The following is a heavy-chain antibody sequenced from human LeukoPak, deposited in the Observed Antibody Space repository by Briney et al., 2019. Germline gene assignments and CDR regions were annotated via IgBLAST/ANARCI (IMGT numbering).Heavy chain of an antibody. CDR1: GFTFSSYA. J-gene: IGHJ4*02. CDR3: ARTAWGDYAFDY. V-gene: IGHV3-53*01. D-gene: IGHD4-17*01. Sequence: GRSLRLSCAASGFTFSSYAMHWVRQAPGKGLEWVSVIYSGGSTYYADSVKGRFTISRDNSKNTLNLQMNSLRAEDTAVYYCARTAWGDYAFDYWGQGTLVTVSS. CDR2: IYSGGST.